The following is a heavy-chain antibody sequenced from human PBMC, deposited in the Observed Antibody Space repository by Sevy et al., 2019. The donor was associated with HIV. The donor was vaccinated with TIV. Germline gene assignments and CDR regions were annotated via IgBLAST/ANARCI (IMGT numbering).Heavy chain of an antibody. CDR2: IWFDGSNT. CDR1: GFTFSTYG. V-gene: IGHV3-33*01. CDR3: ARDLEFYDYGDYGPAFMPDY. D-gene: IGHD4-17*01. J-gene: IGHJ4*02. Sequence: GGSLRLSCAASGFTFSTYGMHWVRQAPGKGLKWVAVIWFDGSNTYYADSVKGRFTISRDIAKNTLHLQMNSLRAEDMAVYYCARDLEFYDYGDYGPAFMPDYWGQGTLVTVSS.